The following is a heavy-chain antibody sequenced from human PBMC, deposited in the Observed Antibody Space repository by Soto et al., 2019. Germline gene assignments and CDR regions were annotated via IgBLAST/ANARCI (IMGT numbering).Heavy chain of an antibody. D-gene: IGHD3-3*01. CDR1: GGSFSGYY. CDR3: ARGRYYDFWWPKVYYMDV. CDR2: INHSGST. V-gene: IGHV4-34*01. J-gene: IGHJ6*03. Sequence: QVQLQQWGAGLLKPSETLSLTCAVYGGSFSGYYWSWIRQPPGKGLEWFGEINHSGSTNYNPSLKSRVTISVDTSKNQCSLKLSSVTAADTAVYYCARGRYYDFWWPKVYYMDVWGKGTTVTVSS.